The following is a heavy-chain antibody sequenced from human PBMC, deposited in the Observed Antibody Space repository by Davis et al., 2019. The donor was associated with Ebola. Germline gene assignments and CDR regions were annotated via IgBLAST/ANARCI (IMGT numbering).Heavy chain of an antibody. Sequence: GESLKISCVASGFTFSSYWMHWVRQAPGKGLVWVSRIKSDGSTIYADSVKGRFTISRDNAKNTVYLEMNSLKAEDTAVYYCARDFDRVREWGQGTLVTVSS. CDR3: ARDFDRVRE. J-gene: IGHJ4*02. D-gene: IGHD3-22*01. CDR1: GFTFSSYW. V-gene: IGHV3-74*01. CDR2: IKSDGST.